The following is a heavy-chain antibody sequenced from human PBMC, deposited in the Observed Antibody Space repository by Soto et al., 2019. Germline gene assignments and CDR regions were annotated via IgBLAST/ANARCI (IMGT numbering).Heavy chain of an antibody. Sequence: QVQLVQSGAEVKKPGASVKVSCKASGYTFTSYGISWVRQAPGQGLEWMGWINAYNGNTNYAQRLQGRVTMTIHTSTSTAHMELGSLRSDDTAGYYDARDACPFGYWGQGTLVTVSS. D-gene: IGHD3-10*01. CDR2: INAYNGNT. J-gene: IGHJ4*02. CDR3: ARDACPFGY. CDR1: GYTFTSYG. V-gene: IGHV1-18*01.